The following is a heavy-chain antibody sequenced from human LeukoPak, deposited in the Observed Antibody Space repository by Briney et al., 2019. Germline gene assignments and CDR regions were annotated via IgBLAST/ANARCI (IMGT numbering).Heavy chain of an antibody. CDR3: ARGYYYYYMDV. J-gene: IGHJ6*03. CDR1: GFTFDDYA. V-gene: IGHV3-9*01. Sequence: QTGGSLRLSCAASGFTFDDYAMHWVRQAPGKGLEWVSGISWNSGSIGYADSVKGRFTISRDNAKNSLYLQMNSLRAEDTALYYCARGYYYYYMDVWGKGTTVTISS. CDR2: ISWNSGSI.